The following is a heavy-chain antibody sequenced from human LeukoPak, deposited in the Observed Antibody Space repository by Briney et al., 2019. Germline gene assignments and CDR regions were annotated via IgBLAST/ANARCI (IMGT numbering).Heavy chain of an antibody. Sequence: PGGALRLSCAASGFTFSSNWMHWVRQAPGKGLVWVSRLSSDGMTITYADFVKGRFTISRDNAKNMLFLQMDSLRVEDTAVYYCARGPSGYHNTGGQGTLVTVSS. J-gene: IGHJ4*02. CDR1: GFTFSSNW. CDR3: ARGPSGYHNT. V-gene: IGHV3-74*01. CDR2: LSSDGMTI. D-gene: IGHD5-12*01.